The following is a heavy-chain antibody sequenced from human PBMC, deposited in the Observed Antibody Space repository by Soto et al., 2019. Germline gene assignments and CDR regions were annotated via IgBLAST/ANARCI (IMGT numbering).Heavy chain of an antibody. CDR2: IYYRWST. J-gene: IGHJ4*02. Sequence: QVQLQESGPGLVKPSQTLSLTCTVSGGSISSGGYYWSWIRQHPGKGLEWIGYIYYRWSTYYNPSLKSRVTISVDTSKNQFFLKLSSVTAADTAVYYCAREGGIVGATAADYWGQGTLVTVSS. V-gene: IGHV4-31*03. CDR3: AREGGIVGATAADY. CDR1: GGSISSGGYY. D-gene: IGHD1-26*01.